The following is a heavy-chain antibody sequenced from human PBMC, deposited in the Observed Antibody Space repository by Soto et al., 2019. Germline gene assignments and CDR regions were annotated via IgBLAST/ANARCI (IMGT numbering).Heavy chain of an antibody. D-gene: IGHD6-6*01. CDR1: GYTFTSYA. Sequence: ASVKVSCKASGYTFTSYAMHWVRQAPGQRLEWMGWINAGNGNTKYSQKFQGRVTITRDTSASTAYMELSSLRSEDTAVYYCARGRGVIAARPGSSNWFDPWGQGTLVTVSS. V-gene: IGHV1-3*01. CDR2: INAGNGNT. CDR3: ARGRGVIAARPGSSNWFDP. J-gene: IGHJ5*02.